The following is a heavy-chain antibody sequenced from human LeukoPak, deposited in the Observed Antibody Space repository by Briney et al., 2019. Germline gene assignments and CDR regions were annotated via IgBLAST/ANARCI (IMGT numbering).Heavy chain of an antibody. CDR3: ARQTGGSGWSAPIDY. V-gene: IGHV5-51*01. CDR1: RYSFSNYW. J-gene: IGHJ4*02. CDR2: IYPGDSNI. D-gene: IGHD6-19*01. Sequence: GESLKISCKASRYSFSNYWIAWVRQMPGKGLEWIAIIYPGDSNIKYSPSFQGQVTISADKSISTAYLQWSSLKASDTAMYYCARQTGGSGWSAPIDYWGQGTLVTVSS.